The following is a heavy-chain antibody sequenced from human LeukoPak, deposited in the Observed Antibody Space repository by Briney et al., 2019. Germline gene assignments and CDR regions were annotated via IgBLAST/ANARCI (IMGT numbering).Heavy chain of an antibody. Sequence: GSLRLSCAASGFTFSSYWMSWVRQPPGKGLEWIGEIYHSGSTNYNPSLKSRVTISVDKSKNQFSLKLSSVTAADTAVYYCARAGIAAAGKGYYYYMDVWGKGTTVTVSS. CDR1: GFTFSSYW. J-gene: IGHJ6*03. CDR2: IYHSGST. CDR3: ARAGIAAAGKGYYYYMDV. D-gene: IGHD6-13*01. V-gene: IGHV4-4*02.